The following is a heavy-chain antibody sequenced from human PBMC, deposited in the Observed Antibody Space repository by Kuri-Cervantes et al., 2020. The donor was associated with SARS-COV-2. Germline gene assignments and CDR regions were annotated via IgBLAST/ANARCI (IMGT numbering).Heavy chain of an antibody. J-gene: IGHJ6*02. CDR1: GFNFSDYY. V-gene: IGHV3-11*01. CDR2: ISSSDSTI. CDR3: ARAPPPASPRGGMDV. D-gene: IGHD2-2*01. Sequence: SLKVSCAASGFNFSDYYMSWIRQAPGKGLAWVSYISSSDSTIYYAGSVKIRFTIVRDNPKISLYLQMNSLRAEDTAVYYCARAPPPASPRGGMDVWGQGTTVTVSS.